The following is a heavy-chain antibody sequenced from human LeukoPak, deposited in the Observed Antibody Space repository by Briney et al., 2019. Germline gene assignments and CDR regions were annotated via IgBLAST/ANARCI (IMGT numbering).Heavy chain of an antibody. Sequence: GGSLRLSCAASGFTFSSYGMHWVRQAPGKGLEWVAVIWYDGSNKYYADSVKGRFTISRDNSKNTLYLQMNSLRAEDTAVYYCARGLGVSSGYSSGYWGQGTLVTVSS. CDR2: IWYDGSNK. J-gene: IGHJ4*02. CDR3: ARGLGVSSGYSSGY. CDR1: GFTFSSYG. V-gene: IGHV3-33*01. D-gene: IGHD6-19*01.